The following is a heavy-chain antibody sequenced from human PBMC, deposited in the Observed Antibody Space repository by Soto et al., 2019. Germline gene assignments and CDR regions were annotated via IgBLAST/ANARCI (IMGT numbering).Heavy chain of an antibody. V-gene: IGHV1-3*01. CDR3: GRSVVGATGEILYNAMDV. D-gene: IGHD1-26*01. CDR2: INAANSDT. J-gene: IGHJ6*02. Sequence: QVQLVQSGAEVKKPGASVQVSCKASGYTFTSYALHWVRQARGERPEWMGWINAANSDTKYSKKFQGRVTITRDTSASTGYMELSSLRSEDTAVYYCGRSVVGATGEILYNAMDVWGQGTTVTVSS. CDR1: GYTFTSYA.